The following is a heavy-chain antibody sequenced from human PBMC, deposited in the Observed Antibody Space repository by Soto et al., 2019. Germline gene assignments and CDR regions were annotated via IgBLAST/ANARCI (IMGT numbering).Heavy chain of an antibody. Sequence: GSLRLSCAASGFTFSRYGMHWVRQAPGKGLEWVAVIWYDGSNKYYADSVKGRFTISRDNSKNTLYLQMNSLRAEDTAVYYCARAHHCSGGSCYSGVYFDYWGQGTLVTVSS. CDR1: GFTFSRYG. V-gene: IGHV3-33*01. CDR2: IWYDGSNK. J-gene: IGHJ4*02. CDR3: ARAHHCSGGSCYSGVYFDY. D-gene: IGHD2-15*01.